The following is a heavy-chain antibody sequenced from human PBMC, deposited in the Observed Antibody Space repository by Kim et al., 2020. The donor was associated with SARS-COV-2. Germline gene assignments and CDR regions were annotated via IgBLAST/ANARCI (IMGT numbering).Heavy chain of an antibody. J-gene: IGHJ4*02. CDR1: GYTFTGYY. CDR3: ARFSSSSESLDY. D-gene: IGHD6-6*01. CDR2: INPNSGGT. Sequence: ASVKVSCKASGYTFTGYYMHWVRQAPGQGLEWMGWINPNSGGTNYAQKFQGRVTMTRDTSISTAYMELSRLRSDDTAMYYCARFSSSSESLDYWGQGTLVTVSS. V-gene: IGHV1-2*02.